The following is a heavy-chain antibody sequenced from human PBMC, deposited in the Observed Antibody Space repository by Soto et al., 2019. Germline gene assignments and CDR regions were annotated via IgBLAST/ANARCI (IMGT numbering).Heavy chain of an antibody. D-gene: IGHD6-19*01. CDR3: ARDTPWLVRNYYYGMDV. J-gene: IGHJ6*02. V-gene: IGHV1-18*01. CDR2: ISAYNGNT. Sequence: GASVKVSCKASGYTFTSYGISWVRQAPGQGLEWMGWISAYNGNTNYAQKLQGRVTMTTDTSTSTAYMELRSLRSDDTAVYYCARDTPWLVRNYYYGMDVWGQGTTVTVSS. CDR1: GYTFTSYG.